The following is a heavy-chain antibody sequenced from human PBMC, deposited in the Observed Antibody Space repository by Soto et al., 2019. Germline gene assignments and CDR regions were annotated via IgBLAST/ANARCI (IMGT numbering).Heavy chain of an antibody. J-gene: IGHJ6*02. CDR3: ARGNFPQGDYYYYDVMDV. V-gene: IGHV1-2*04. Sequence: APVNVSCKASGYTFTVYYMHWGRQAPVQGLEWMGWINPNSGGTNYAQKFQGWVTMTRDTSISTAYMELSRLRSDDTAVYYCARGNFPQGDYYYYDVMDVWGQGTTVTVYS. CDR2: INPNSGGT. CDR1: GYTFTVYY.